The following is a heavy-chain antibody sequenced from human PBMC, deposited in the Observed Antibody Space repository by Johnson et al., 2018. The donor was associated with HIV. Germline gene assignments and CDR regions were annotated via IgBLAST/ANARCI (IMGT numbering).Heavy chain of an antibody. D-gene: IGHD2-21*01. J-gene: IGHJ3*02. CDR3: AKTCGGDCWGAFDI. CDR1: GFTFNTYV. Sequence: QVQVVESGGGVVQPGRSLRLSCAATGFTFNTYVMHWVRQAPGKGLEWVAIISYDGSNKNYADSVKGRFSISRDNSKNTLHLQMNSLRAEDTAVYYCAKTCGGDCWGAFDIWGQGTMVTVSA. V-gene: IGHV3-30*04. CDR2: ISYDGSNK.